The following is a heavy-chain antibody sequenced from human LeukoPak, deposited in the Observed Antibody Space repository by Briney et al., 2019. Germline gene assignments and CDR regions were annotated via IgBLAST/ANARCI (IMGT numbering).Heavy chain of an antibody. CDR2: IYYRGST. CDR1: GGSISTGTYY. Sequence: SETLSLTCTVSGGSISTGTYYWGWIRQPPGKGLECIGSIYYRGSTYYNPSLKSRVTISVDTSNNQFSLNLSSVTAADTAVYYRARRRYPGYSSGLFDYWGQGTLVTVSS. V-gene: IGHV4-39*01. D-gene: IGHD6-19*01. J-gene: IGHJ4*02. CDR3: ARRRYPGYSSGLFDY.